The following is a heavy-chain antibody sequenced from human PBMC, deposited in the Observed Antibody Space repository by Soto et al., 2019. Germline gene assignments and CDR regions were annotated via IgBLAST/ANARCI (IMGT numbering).Heavy chain of an antibody. V-gene: IGHV4-39*01. CDR1: GDSISNTLYY. Sequence: TSETLSLTCTVSGDSISNTLYYWGWIRQPPGKGLEWIGSICCGATTYYNPSLQSRLTISADTSKRQFSLKLNSVTAADTAVYYCARHKKYYSDTSGYPGFFDPWGQGTLVTVSS. CDR3: ARHKKYYSDTSGYPGFFDP. CDR2: ICCGATT. D-gene: IGHD3-22*01. J-gene: IGHJ5*02.